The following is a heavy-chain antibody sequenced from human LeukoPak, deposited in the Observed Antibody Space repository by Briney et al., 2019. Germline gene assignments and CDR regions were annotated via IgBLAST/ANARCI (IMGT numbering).Heavy chain of an antibody. V-gene: IGHV3-74*01. CDR3: SRDRRYGGMDV. CDR1: GFTFSSNW. J-gene: IGHJ6*02. CDR2: IDSDGSST. Sequence: GGSLRLSCAASGFTFSSNWMHWVRQAPGEGLVWVSRIDSDGSSTSYADSVKGRFTISRDNAKNTLYLQLNSLRAEDTAVYYCSRDRRYGGMDVWGQGTTVTVSS. D-gene: IGHD3-10*01.